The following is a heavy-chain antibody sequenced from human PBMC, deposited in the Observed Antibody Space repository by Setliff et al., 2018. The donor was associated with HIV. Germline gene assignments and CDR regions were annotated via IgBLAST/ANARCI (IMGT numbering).Heavy chain of an antibody. Sequence: ASVKVSCKASGYTFINYYIHWVRQVPGQGLEWMGILNPSGGSTTYALKFQGRVTMTSDTSTSTVYMELSSLRSEDTAVYYCARNQGDSSGWYAGDYWGHGTLVTVSS. CDR1: GYTFINYY. V-gene: IGHV1-46*01. J-gene: IGHJ4*01. CDR3: ARNQGDSSGWYAGDY. CDR2: LNPSGGST. D-gene: IGHD6-19*01.